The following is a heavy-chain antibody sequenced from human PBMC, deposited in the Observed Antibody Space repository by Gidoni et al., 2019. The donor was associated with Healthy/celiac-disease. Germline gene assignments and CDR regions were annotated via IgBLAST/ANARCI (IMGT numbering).Heavy chain of an antibody. J-gene: IGHJ4*02. CDR1: GYSISSGYY. CDR2: IYHSGST. V-gene: IGHV4-38-2*01. CDR3: ARYPRAAGTVY. Sequence: QVQLQGSGPGLVKPSETLSLTCAVSGYSISSGYYWGWIRQPPGKGLEWIGSIYHSGSTYYNPSLKSRVTISVDTSKSQFSLKLSSVTAADTAVYYCARYPRAAGTVYWGQGTLVTVSS. D-gene: IGHD6-13*01.